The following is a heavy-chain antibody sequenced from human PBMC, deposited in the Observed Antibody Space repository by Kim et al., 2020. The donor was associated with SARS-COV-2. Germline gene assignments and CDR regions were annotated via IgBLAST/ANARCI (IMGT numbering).Heavy chain of an antibody. Sequence: SVKVSCKASGGTFSSYAISWVRQAPGQGLEWMGGIIPIFGTANYAQKFQGRVTITADESTSTAYMELSSLRSEDTAVYYCARDARAWQQLVQGGGMDVWGQGTTVTVSS. J-gene: IGHJ6*02. CDR3: ARDARAWQQLVQGGGMDV. CDR2: IIPIFGTA. D-gene: IGHD6-13*01. V-gene: IGHV1-69*13. CDR1: GGTFSSYA.